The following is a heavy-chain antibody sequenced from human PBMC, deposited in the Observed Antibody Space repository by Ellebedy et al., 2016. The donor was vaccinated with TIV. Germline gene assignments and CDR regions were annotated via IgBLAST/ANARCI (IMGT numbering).Heavy chain of an antibody. CDR1: GFTFSSYG. V-gene: IGHV3-30*03. CDR3: AREGLWFGELPGLNYYGMDI. CDR2: ISFDGTNK. D-gene: IGHD3-10*01. J-gene: IGHJ6*02. Sequence: GGSLRLXXAASGFTFSSYGMHCVRHAPGKGLEWVALISFDGTNKYYADSVKGRITISRDNAKNSLYLQMNSLRAEDTAVYYCAREGLWFGELPGLNYYGMDIWGQGATVTVSS.